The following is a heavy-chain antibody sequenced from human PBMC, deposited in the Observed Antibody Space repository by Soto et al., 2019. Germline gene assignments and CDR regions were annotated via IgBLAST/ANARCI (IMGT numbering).Heavy chain of an antibody. CDR1: GFTFTSYW. V-gene: IGHV3-74*01. Sequence: EVQLVESGGTLVLPGGSLRLSCAATGFTFTSYWMHWVRQAPGNWLVWVSRINGDGSNTFYADSVKGRLTISRDNAKNTVYLPISSLPAEDTAVYDWARGIQYRYGMDVWGQGTTLTFSS. CDR2: INGDGSNT. D-gene: IGHD4-4*01. CDR3: ARGIQYRYGMDV. J-gene: IGHJ6*01.